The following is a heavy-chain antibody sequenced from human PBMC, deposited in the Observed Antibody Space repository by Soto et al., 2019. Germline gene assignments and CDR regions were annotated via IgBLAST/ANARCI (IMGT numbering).Heavy chain of an antibody. Sequence: PGGSLRLSCAASGFTFSSYSMNWVRQAPGKGLEWVSYISSSSSTIYYADSVKGRFTISRDNAKNSLYLQMNSLRDEDTAVYYCAFRPPAGYYYGMDVWGQGTTVTVSS. J-gene: IGHJ6*02. V-gene: IGHV3-48*02. CDR3: AFRPPAGYYYGMDV. CDR1: GFTFSSYS. D-gene: IGHD6-6*01. CDR2: ISSSSSTI.